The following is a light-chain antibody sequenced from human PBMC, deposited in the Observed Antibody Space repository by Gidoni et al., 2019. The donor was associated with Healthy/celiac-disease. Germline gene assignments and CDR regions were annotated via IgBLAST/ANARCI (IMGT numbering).Light chain of an antibody. CDR3: SSYTSSSIYV. V-gene: IGLV2-14*01. CDR2: EVS. J-gene: IGLJ1*01. CDR1: SSDVGGYNY. Sequence: QSALTQPASVSGSPRQSITISCTGPSSDVGGYNYVSWYQQHPGKAPKLMIYEVSNRPSGVSNRFSGSKSGNTASLTISGLQAEDEADYYCSSYTSSSIYVFGTGTKVTVL.